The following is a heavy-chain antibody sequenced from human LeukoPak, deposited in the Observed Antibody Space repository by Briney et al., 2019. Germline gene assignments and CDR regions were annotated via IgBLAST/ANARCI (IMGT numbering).Heavy chain of an antibody. CDR3: ASPVTTEKDDAFDI. J-gene: IGHJ3*02. Sequence: GESLKISWKGSGYSFTCYWIGWVRPMPGKGLGWVGIIYAGDSDTRYSPSFQGQVTISADKFISTAYLQWSSLKASDTAMYYCASPVTTEKDDAFDIWGQGKMVTVSS. CDR2: IYAGDSDT. V-gene: IGHV5-51*01. CDR1: GYSFTCYW. D-gene: IGHD4-17*01.